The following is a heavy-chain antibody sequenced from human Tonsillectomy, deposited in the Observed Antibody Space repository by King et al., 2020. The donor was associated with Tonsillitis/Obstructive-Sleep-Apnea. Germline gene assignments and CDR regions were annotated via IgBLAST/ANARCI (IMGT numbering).Heavy chain of an antibody. V-gene: IGHV4-34*01. Sequence: VQLQQWGAGLLKPSETLSLTCAVYGGSFSGYYWSWIRQPPGKGLEWIGEINHSGSTNYNPSLKSRVTISVDASKNQFSLKLNSVTAADTAVYYCAGEVVITTGEYLQHWGQGTLVTVSS. CDR1: GGSFSGYY. J-gene: IGHJ1*01. CDR3: AGEVVITTGEYLQH. CDR2: INHSGST. D-gene: IGHD3-22*01.